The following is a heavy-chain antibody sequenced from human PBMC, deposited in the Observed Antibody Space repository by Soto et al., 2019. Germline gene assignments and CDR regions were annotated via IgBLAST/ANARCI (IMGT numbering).Heavy chain of an antibody. V-gene: IGHV1-69*01. Sequence: QVQLVQSGAEVKKPGSSVKVSCKASGGTFSSYAISWVRQAPGQGLEWMGGIIPIFGTANYAQKFQGRVTITADESTSTAYMALSSLRSEDTAVYYCARGLRHFDWLEDNYYYGMDVWGQGTTVTVSS. D-gene: IGHD3-9*01. J-gene: IGHJ6*02. CDR1: GGTFSSYA. CDR2: IIPIFGTA. CDR3: ARGLRHFDWLEDNYYYGMDV.